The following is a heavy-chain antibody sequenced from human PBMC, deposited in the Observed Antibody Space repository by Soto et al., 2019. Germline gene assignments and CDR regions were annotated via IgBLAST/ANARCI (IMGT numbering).Heavy chain of an antibody. CDR3: ARGWSGSYYRT. J-gene: IGHJ4*02. V-gene: IGHV1-69*01. D-gene: IGHD1-26*01. CDR2: IIPIFGTA. Sequence: QVQMVQSGAEVKKPGSSVKVSCKADVGTFSSYAISWVRQAPGQGLEWMGGIIPIFGTANYAQKCQGRVTINADESTSTAYRELSSLRSEDTAVYYCARGWSGSYYRTWGQGTLVTVSS. CDR1: VGTFSSYA.